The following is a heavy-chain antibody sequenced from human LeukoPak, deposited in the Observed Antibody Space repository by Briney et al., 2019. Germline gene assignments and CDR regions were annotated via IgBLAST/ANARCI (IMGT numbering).Heavy chain of an antibody. J-gene: IGHJ5*02. Sequence: GGSLRLSCAASGFSFSSYAMNWVRQAPGQGLEWVSGISGRGDGTYYADSVRGRFTISRDNSKNTLYLQMNRLRAGDTAVYYCAKDRASPGFNLFDPWGQGTLVTAS. CDR2: ISGRGDGT. CDR3: AKDRASPGFNLFDP. CDR1: GFSFSSYA. V-gene: IGHV3-23*01. D-gene: IGHD5-12*01.